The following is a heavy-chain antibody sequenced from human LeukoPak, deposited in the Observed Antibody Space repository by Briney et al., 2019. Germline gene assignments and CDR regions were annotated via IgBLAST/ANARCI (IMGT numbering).Heavy chain of an antibody. Sequence: GGSLRLSCVASGFTFSDYYMSWIRQAPGKGLEWVSYINSGSSNTNYVDSVKGRFTISRDNAKNSLYLQMNSLRAEDTAVYYCARTRYCESITCSAYAFAIWGQGTIVTVSS. D-gene: IGHD2-2*01. CDR3: ARTRYCESITCSAYAFAI. CDR1: GFTFSDYY. V-gene: IGHV3-11*06. J-gene: IGHJ3*02. CDR2: INSGSSNT.